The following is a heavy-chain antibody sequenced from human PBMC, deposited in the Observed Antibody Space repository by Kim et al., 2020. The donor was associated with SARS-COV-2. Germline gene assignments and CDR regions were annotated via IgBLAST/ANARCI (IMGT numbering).Heavy chain of an antibody. CDR1: GFTFSSYA. CDR3: ARADSGSYRAAFDI. J-gene: IGHJ3*02. CDR2: ISYDGSNK. V-gene: IGHV3-30-3*01. Sequence: GGSLRLSCAASGFTFSSYAMHWVRQAPGKGLEWVAVISYDGSNKYYSDSVKGRFTISRDNSKNTLYLQMNSLRAEDTAVYYCARADSGSYRAAFDIWGQGKMGNVSS. D-gene: IGHD1-26*01.